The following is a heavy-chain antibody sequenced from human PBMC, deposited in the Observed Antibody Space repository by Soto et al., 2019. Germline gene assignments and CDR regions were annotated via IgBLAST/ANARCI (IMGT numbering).Heavy chain of an antibody. CDR3: ARASLLRYFDWLLSGAFDI. CDR2: IYYSGST. Sequence: PSDTLSLTCTVSGGSISSYYWSWIRQPPGKGLEWIGYIYYSGSTNYNPSLKSRVTISVDTSKNQFSLKLSSVTAADTAVYYCARASLLRYFDWLLSGAFDIRGQGTMVTVSS. D-gene: IGHD3-9*01. J-gene: IGHJ3*02. V-gene: IGHV4-59*01. CDR1: GGSISSYY.